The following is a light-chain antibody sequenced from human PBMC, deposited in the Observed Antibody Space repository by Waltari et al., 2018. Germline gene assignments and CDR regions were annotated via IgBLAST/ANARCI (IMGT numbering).Light chain of an antibody. V-gene: IGKV3-15*01. CDR1: QTISTN. J-gene: IGKJ4*01. CDR3: QQYNLWPLT. CDR2: GAS. Sequence: DIVMTQSPGTLSVSPGERATLSCRASQTISTNLAWYQQKPGQAPRLLIFGASTRATGIPARFSGSGSGTEFTLTISSLQSEDFAIYYCQQYNLWPLTFGGGTTVEI.